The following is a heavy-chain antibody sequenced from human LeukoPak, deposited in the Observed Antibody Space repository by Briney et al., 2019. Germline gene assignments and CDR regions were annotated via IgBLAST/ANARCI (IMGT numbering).Heavy chain of an antibody. Sequence: ASVKVSCKASGYTFTSYYMHWERQAPGQGLEWMGIINPSGGSTSYAQKFQGRVTMTRDMSTSTVYMELSSLRSEDTAVYYCARDPGYSSSWYRFDPWGQGTLVTVSS. J-gene: IGHJ5*02. CDR3: ARDPGYSSSWYRFDP. CDR1: GYTFTSYY. CDR2: INPSGGST. V-gene: IGHV1-46*01. D-gene: IGHD6-13*01.